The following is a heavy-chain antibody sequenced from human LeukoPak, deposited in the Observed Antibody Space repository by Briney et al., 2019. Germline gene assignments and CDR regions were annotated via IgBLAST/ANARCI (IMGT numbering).Heavy chain of an antibody. V-gene: IGHV1-18*01. CDR1: GGTFSSYA. CDR3: ARFGLGKHIEVAGIPFDI. Sequence: ASVKVSCKASGGTFSSYAITWVRQAPGQGLEWMGWIRAYNGNTNYAQKLQGRVTMTTDTSTSTAYMELRSLRSDDTALYYCARFGLGKHIEVAGIPFDIWGQGTMVTVSS. CDR2: IRAYNGNT. J-gene: IGHJ3*02. D-gene: IGHD6-19*01.